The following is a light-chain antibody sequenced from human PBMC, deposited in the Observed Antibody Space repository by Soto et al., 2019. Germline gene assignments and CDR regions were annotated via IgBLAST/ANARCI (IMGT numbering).Light chain of an antibody. V-gene: IGLV2-8*01. CDR1: SSDVGAYIF. Sequence: QSALTQPPSASGSPGQSVTISCTGTSSDVGAYIFVSWYQQHPGKAPRLLIHGVHNRSPGISGRFSASKSGLTASLTISGLQAEDEADYYCTAFSANRVYLFGPGTKLTVL. J-gene: IGLJ1*01. CDR2: GVH. CDR3: TAFSANRVYL.